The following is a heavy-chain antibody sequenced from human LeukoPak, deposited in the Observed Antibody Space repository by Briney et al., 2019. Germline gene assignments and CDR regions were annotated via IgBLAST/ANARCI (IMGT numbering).Heavy chain of an antibody. V-gene: IGHV4-31*03. CDR1: GGSISSGGYY. CDR2: IYYSGST. CDR3: ARGGAVTTSSWFDP. J-gene: IGHJ5*02. D-gene: IGHD4-17*01. Sequence: SETLSLTCTVSGGSISSGGYYWSWLRQHPGKGLEWIGYIYYSGSTYYNPSLKSRVTISVDTSKNQFFLKLSSVTAADTAVYYCARGGAVTTSSWFDPWGQGTLVTVSS.